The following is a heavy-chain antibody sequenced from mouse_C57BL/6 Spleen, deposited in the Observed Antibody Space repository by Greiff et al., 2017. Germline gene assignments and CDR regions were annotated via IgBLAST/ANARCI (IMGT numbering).Heavy chain of an antibody. Sequence: QVQLQQPGAELVRPGSSVKMSCKASGYTFTSYWMHWVKQRPIQGLEWIGNIDPSDSATHYNQKFKDKATLTVDKSSSTAYMQLSSLTSEDSAVYYCARGGLSWYFDVWGTGTTVTVSS. CDR3: ARGGLSWYFDV. J-gene: IGHJ1*03. CDR1: GYTFTSYW. D-gene: IGHD6-1*01. V-gene: IGHV1-52*01. CDR2: IDPSDSAT.